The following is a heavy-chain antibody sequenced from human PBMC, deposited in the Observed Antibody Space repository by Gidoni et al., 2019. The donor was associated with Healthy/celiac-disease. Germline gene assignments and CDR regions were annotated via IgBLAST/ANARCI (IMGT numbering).Heavy chain of an antibody. V-gene: IGHV3-23*01. CDR2: ISGSGGST. CDR1: GFTFSSYA. Sequence: VQLLESGGGLVQPGGSLRLSCAASGFTFSSYAMSWVRQAPGKGLEWVSAISGSGGSTYYADSVKGRFTIARDNSKNTLYLKMNSLRAEDTAVYYCANYYDSSGYYGVFDYWGQGTLVTVSS. J-gene: IGHJ4*02. D-gene: IGHD3-22*01. CDR3: ANYYDSSGYYGVFDY.